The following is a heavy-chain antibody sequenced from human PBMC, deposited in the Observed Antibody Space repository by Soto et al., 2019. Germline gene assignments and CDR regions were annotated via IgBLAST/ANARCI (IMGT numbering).Heavy chain of an antibody. CDR2: IKSKTDGGTT. CDR3: TTDPPLIVRGVIIRDYYYYYGMDV. CDR1: GFTFSNAW. V-gene: IGHV3-15*07. Sequence: GGSLRLSCAASGFTFSNAWMNWVRQAPGKGLEWVGRIKSKTDGGTTDYAAPGKGRFTISRDDSKNTLYLQMNSLKTEDTAVYYCTTDPPLIVRGVIIRDYYYYYGMDVWGQGTTVTVSS. D-gene: IGHD3-10*01. J-gene: IGHJ6*02.